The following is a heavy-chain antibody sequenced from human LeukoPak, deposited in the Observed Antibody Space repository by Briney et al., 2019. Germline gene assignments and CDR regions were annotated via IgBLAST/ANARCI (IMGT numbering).Heavy chain of an antibody. CDR2: IYHSGST. D-gene: IGHD3-22*01. Sequence: SETLSLTCAVSGYSISSGYYWGWIRQPPGKGLEWIGSIYHSGSTYYNPSLKSRVTISVDTSKNQFSLKLSSATAADTAVYYCARLNGRDYYDSSGYYQTENWYFQHWGQGTLVTVSS. V-gene: IGHV4-38-2*01. CDR1: GYSISSGYY. J-gene: IGHJ1*01. CDR3: ARLNGRDYYDSSGYYQTENWYFQH.